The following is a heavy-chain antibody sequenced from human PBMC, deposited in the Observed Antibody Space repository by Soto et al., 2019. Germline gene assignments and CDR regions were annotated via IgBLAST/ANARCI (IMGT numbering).Heavy chain of an antibody. CDR1: GGTFSRYA. J-gene: IGHJ4*02. CDR3: ARGWGYDSSDYYYAY. CDR2: IIPIFGTA. V-gene: IGHV1-69*01. Sequence: QVQLVQSGAEVRKPGSSVKVSCKASGGTFSRYAISWVRQAPGQGLEWMGGIIPIFGTANHAQKFQGRVTIIADESTSTAYMELSSLRSEDTAIYYCARGWGYDSSDYYYAYWGQGTLVIVSS. D-gene: IGHD3-22*01.